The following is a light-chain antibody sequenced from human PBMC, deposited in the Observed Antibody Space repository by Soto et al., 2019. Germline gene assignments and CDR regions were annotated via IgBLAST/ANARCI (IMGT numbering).Light chain of an antibody. Sequence: ETVLTQSPGTLSLSPGERASLSCRASQTLGSNFLAWYQQKPGQAPRLLISGASSRATGIPDRFSGSGSGTDATLTINRLEPEDFAVYYCQQYDDSPVTFGQGTKLEI. V-gene: IGKV3-20*01. J-gene: IGKJ2*01. CDR2: GAS. CDR1: QTLGSNF. CDR3: QQYDDSPVT.